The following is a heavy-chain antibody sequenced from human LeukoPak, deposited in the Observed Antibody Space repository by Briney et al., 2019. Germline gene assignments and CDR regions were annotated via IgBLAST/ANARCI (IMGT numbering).Heavy chain of an antibody. J-gene: IGHJ4*02. D-gene: IGHD3-10*01. V-gene: IGHV3-23*01. CDR3: AKAGGRGSGSYWWSFDC. CDR1: GFTFSGYA. Sequence: GGSLRLSCIASGFTFSGYAMSWVRQAPGKGLEWVSTISGSGGSTYYADSVKGRFTISRDTSKNAVYLQMNSLRAEDTAVYYCAKAGGRGSGSYWWSFDCWGQGTLVTVSS. CDR2: ISGSGGST.